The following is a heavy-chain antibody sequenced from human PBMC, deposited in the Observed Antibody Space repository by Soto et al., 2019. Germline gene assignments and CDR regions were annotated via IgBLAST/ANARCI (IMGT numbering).Heavy chain of an antibody. CDR1: GFTFGDYA. D-gene: IGHD3-10*01. CDR2: IGGGGTDT. CDR3: AKDAVPYNGEWDWFDT. J-gene: IGHJ5*02. Sequence: QLLESGGGLVQPGGSLRVHCVASGFTFGDYARSWVRQAPGRGLEWVSSIGGGGTDTYYAASVKGRFTISRDNSKSTLYLQMNNLRVEDTAVYYCAKDAVPYNGEWDWFDTWGQGTLVTVTS. V-gene: IGHV3-23*01.